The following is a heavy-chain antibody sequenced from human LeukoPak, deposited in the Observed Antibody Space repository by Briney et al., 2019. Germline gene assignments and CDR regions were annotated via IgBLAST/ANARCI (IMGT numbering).Heavy chain of an antibody. CDR1: GGSIRGYY. Sequence: SETLSLTCTVSGGSIRGYYWSWIRQSPGKGLEWIGYIHFTGRTNYNPSLKSRVTISVDTSKNQLSLKLSSVTAADTAVYYCARVAAGIGFFQHWGQGTLVTVSS. CDR2: IHFTGRT. D-gene: IGHD6-13*01. J-gene: IGHJ1*01. CDR3: ARVAAGIGFFQH. V-gene: IGHV4-59*08.